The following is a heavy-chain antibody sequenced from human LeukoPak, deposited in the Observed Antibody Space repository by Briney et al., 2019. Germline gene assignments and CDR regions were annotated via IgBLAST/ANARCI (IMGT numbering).Heavy chain of an antibody. J-gene: IGHJ4*02. V-gene: IGHV4-38-2*02. Sequence: SETLSLTCTVSGYSISSGYYWGWIRQPPGKGLEWIGSIYHSGSTYYNPSLKSRVTISVDTSKNQFSLKLSSVTAADTAVYYCARGYYGSGSYDYWGQGTLVTVSS. CDR1: GYSISSGYY. D-gene: IGHD3-10*01. CDR2: IYHSGST. CDR3: ARGYYGSGSYDY.